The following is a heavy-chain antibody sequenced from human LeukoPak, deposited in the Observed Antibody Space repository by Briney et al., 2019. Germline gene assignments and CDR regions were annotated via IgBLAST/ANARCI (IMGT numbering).Heavy chain of an antibody. CDR3: ARRKSSSFLNSYYYYYMDV. V-gene: IGHV3-20*04. CDR2: INWNAGNT. CDR1: GFTFDDYG. Sequence: PGGSLRLSCAASGFTFDDYGMSWVRQAPGKGLEWVSAINWNAGNTAYADSVKGRFTISRDNAKNSLYLQMNSLRAEDTAVYYCARRKSSSFLNSYYYYYMDVWGKGTTVTVSS. D-gene: IGHD6-6*01. J-gene: IGHJ6*03.